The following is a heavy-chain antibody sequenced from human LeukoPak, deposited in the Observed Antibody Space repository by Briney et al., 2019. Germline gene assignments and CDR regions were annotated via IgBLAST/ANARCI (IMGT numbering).Heavy chain of an antibody. CDR3: AKRSDLGSHKFPDS. CDR1: GFTFSSYD. CDR2: IWYDGSNK. D-gene: IGHD3-10*01. J-gene: IGHJ4*02. V-gene: IGHV3-30*02. Sequence: QSGGSLRLSCAASGFTFSSYDMHWVRQVPGKGLEWIAFIWYDGSNKYYTDSVTGRFIISRDNSKNTLYLQMNSLRAEDTAVYYCAKRSDLGSHKFPDSWGQGTLVTVSS.